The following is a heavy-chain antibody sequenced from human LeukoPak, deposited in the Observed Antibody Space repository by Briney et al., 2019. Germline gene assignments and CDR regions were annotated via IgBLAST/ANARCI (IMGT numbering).Heavy chain of an antibody. Sequence: GGSLRLSCAASGFTFSSYAMSWVRQAPGKGLEWISYISYDSAIKYYADSVRGRFTISRDDAKNSLSLQMHSLRAEDTAVYYCVRDNPRCCGVVPVNIDDFWGQGTLVTVSS. V-gene: IGHV3-48*01. CDR3: VRDNPRCCGVVPVNIDDF. J-gene: IGHJ4*02. CDR1: GFTFSSYA. CDR2: ISYDSAIK. D-gene: IGHD2-15*01.